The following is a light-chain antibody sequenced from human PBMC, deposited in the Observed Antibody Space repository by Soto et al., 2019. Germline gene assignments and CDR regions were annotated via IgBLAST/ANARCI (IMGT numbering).Light chain of an antibody. Sequence: QSVLTQPPSASGTPGQRVTLSCSGSSSNIGSSTVNWYQQVPATAPKLLIFSNDQRPSGVPDRFSGSESGTSASLAISGLQSEDEADYYCAAWDDSLNVFVFGTGTKLTVL. J-gene: IGLJ1*01. CDR2: SND. CDR1: SSNIGSST. CDR3: AAWDDSLNVFV. V-gene: IGLV1-44*01.